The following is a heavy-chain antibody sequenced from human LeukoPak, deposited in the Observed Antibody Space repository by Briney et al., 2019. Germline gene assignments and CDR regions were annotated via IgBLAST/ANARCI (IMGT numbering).Heavy chain of an antibody. CDR1: SGSISSYY. V-gene: IGHV4-4*07. CDR2: IYTSGST. D-gene: IGHD3-9*01. Sequence: SETLSLTCTVSSGSISSYYWSWIRQPAGKGLEWIGRIYTSGSTNYNPSLKSRVTMSVDTSKNQFSLKLSSVTAADTAVYYCARDHNQLTGYGMDVWGQGTTVTVSS. CDR3: ARDHNQLTGYGMDV. J-gene: IGHJ6*02.